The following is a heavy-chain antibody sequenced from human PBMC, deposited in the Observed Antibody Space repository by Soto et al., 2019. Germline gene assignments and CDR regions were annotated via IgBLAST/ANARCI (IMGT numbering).Heavy chain of an antibody. D-gene: IGHD2-2*01. CDR2: IYYSGNT. CDR3: VRLYQGKRPPDY. Sequence: QLQLQESGPGLVKPSETLSLTCTVSGDSIRSSSYYWGWIRQPPGKGLEWIGSIYYSGNTYYNPSLKTRVTISVDTSRNQLSLKLTSVTAADTAVYYCVRLYQGKRPPDYWGQGTRVTVSS. CDR1: GDSIRSSSYY. V-gene: IGHV4-39*01. J-gene: IGHJ4*02.